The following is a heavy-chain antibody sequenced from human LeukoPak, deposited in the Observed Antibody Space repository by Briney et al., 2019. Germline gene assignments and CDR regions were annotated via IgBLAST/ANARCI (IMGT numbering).Heavy chain of an antibody. J-gene: IGHJ4*02. CDR1: GFTFSDYY. V-gene: IGHV3-11*04. CDR3: ARTGNYYDSSGYYTYFDY. D-gene: IGHD3-22*01. Sequence: KPGGSLRLSCAASGFTFSDYYMSWIRQAPGKGLEWVSYISSSGGTIYYADSVKGRFTISRDNAKNSLYLQMNSLRAEDTAVYYCARTGNYYDSSGYYTYFDYWGQGTLVTVSS. CDR2: ISSSGGTI.